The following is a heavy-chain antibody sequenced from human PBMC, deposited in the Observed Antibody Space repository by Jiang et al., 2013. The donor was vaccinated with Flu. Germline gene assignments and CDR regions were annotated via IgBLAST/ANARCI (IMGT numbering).Heavy chain of an antibody. Sequence: KPSETLSLTCAVYGGSFSGYYWSWIRQPPGKGLEWIGEINHSGSTNYNPSLKSRVTISVDTSKNQFSLKLSSVTAADTAVYYCARGGGIAAAGPLYYFDYWGQGTLVTVSS. J-gene: IGHJ4*02. V-gene: IGHV4-34*01. CDR3: ARGGGIAAAGPLYYFDY. D-gene: IGHD6-13*01. CDR1: GGSFSGYY. CDR2: INHSGST.